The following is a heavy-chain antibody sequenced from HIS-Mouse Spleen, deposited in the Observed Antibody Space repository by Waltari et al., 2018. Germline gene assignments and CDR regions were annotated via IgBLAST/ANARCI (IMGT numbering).Heavy chain of an antibody. Sequence: QVQLQESGPGLVKPSETLSLTCTVSGGSISSYYWSWIRQPPGKGLGWIGYIYYSGSTNYNPSLKSRVTISVDTSKNQFSLKLSSVTAADTAVYYCAREIAGSSSSVYFDYWGQGTLVTVSS. D-gene: IGHD6-6*01. J-gene: IGHJ4*02. CDR1: GGSISSYY. V-gene: IGHV4-59*01. CDR2: IYYSGST. CDR3: AREIAGSSSSVYFDY.